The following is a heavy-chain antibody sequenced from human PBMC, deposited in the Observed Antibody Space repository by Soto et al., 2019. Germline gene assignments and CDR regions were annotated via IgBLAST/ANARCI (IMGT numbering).Heavy chain of an antibody. D-gene: IGHD3-3*01. CDR1: GGKFSDHY. Sequence: LTSAVYGGKFSDHYWRRIRKNPGKGLEWIGYIYYSGSTYYNPSLKSRVTISVNTSTNQFSLKLSSVTAADPAVYFCASLGDHYIFGSVYGFDPWGQGSLVTVSS. V-gene: IGHV4-30-4*08. CDR2: IYYSGST. J-gene: IGHJ5*02. CDR3: ASLGDHYIFGSVYGFDP.